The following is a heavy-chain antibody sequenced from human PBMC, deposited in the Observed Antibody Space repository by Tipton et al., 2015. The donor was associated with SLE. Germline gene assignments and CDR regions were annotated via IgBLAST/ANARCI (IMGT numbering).Heavy chain of an antibody. CDR2: IYYSGRT. D-gene: IGHD3-22*01. V-gene: IGHV4-39*01. CDR3: ARGGYYDSSGSHFDY. CDR1: GGSISSGGYY. J-gene: IGHJ4*02. Sequence: TLSLTCTVSGGSISSGGYYWSWIRQHPGKGLEWIGSIYYSGRTYYNPSLKSRVTISVDTSKNQFSLKLSSVTAADTAVYYCARGGYYDSSGSHFDYWGQGTLVTVSS.